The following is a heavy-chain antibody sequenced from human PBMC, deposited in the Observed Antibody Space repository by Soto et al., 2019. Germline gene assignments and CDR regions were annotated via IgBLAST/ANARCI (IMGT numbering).Heavy chain of an antibody. J-gene: IGHJ5*02. Sequence: PGGSLRLSCAASGFTFTSYSMNWVRQAPGQGLEWVSYITSKSTTIKYADSVKGRFTVSRDNAKNSLYLQLNSLRDEDTAVYYCAREMGACSDSSCYHGQYDSWGQGTLVTVSS. CDR2: ITSKSTTI. D-gene: IGHD2-2*01. V-gene: IGHV3-48*02. CDR1: GFTFTSYS. CDR3: AREMGACSDSSCYHGQYDS.